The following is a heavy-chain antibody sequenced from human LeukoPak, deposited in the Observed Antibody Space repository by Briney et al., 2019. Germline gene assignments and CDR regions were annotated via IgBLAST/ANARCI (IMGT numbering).Heavy chain of an antibody. CDR3: ARGRINEVPAATSPIDY. D-gene: IGHD2-2*01. Sequence: PSETLSLTCAVYGGSFSGYYWSWIRQPPGKGLEWIVEINHSGSTNYNPSLKSRVTISVDTSKNQFSLKLSSVTAADTAVYYCARGRINEVPAATSPIDYWGQGTLVTVSS. CDR1: GGSFSGYY. CDR2: INHSGST. J-gene: IGHJ4*02. V-gene: IGHV4-34*01.